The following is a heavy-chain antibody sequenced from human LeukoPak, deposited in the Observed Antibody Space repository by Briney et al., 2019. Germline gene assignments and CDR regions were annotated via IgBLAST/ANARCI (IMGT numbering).Heavy chain of an antibody. J-gene: IGHJ3*02. V-gene: IGHV2-70*11. CDR3: ARITRGYSYGPDDAFDI. D-gene: IGHD5-18*01. CDR1: GFSLSTSGMC. CDR2: IDWDDDK. Sequence: SGPALVKPPQTLTLTCTFSGFSLSTSGMCVSWIRQPPGKALEWLARIDWDDDKYYSTSLKTRLTISKDTSKNQVVLTMTNMDPVDTATYYCARITRGYSYGPDDAFDIWGQGTMVTVSS.